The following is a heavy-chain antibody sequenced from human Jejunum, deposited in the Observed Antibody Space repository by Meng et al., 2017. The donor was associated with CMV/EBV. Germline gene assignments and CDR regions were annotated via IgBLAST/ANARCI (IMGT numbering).Heavy chain of an antibody. CDR2: IKQDGNEN. J-gene: IGHJ3*02. D-gene: IGHD1-1*01. V-gene: IGHV3-7*01. CDR1: MYW. CDR3: ARARGGFSSNWPRGGAFDI. Sequence: MYWMTGVRQAPGKGLEWVANIKQDGNENYYVDSVKGRFTISRDNAKDSLYLQMNSLRAEDTAVYYCARARGGFSSNWPRGGAFDIWGQGTMVTVSS.